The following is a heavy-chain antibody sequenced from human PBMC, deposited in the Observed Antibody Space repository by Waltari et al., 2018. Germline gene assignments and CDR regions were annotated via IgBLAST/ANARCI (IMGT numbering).Heavy chain of an antibody. CDR1: GVTFSGYW. V-gene: IGHV3-7*03. CDR3: SDPPSDF. Sequence: EVQLVESGGGLVQPGGSLRLACVTSGVTFSGYWMTWVRQAPGKGLEWLSSIKPDGSETHMVESVKGRFTISRDNAKNSLYLQMSSLRTEDTAVYYCSDPPSDFWGQGTLVIVSS. J-gene: IGHJ4*02. D-gene: IGHD2-21*01. CDR2: IKPDGSET.